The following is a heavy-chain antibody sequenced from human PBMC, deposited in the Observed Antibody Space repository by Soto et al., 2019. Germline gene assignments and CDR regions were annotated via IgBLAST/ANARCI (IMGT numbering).Heavy chain of an antibody. CDR3: ARGDYYDTSGPFSDAFDI. CDR1: GFTFNTYW. D-gene: IGHD3-22*01. CDR2: IKPDGSEK. Sequence: GSLRLSCAASGFTFNTYWMSWVRQAPGKGLEWVANIKPDGSEKWYVDSVKGRFTISRDNAKNSLYLQMNSLRAEDTAVYFCARGDYYDTSGPFSDAFDIWRQGTMVTVSS. J-gene: IGHJ3*02. V-gene: IGHV3-7*04.